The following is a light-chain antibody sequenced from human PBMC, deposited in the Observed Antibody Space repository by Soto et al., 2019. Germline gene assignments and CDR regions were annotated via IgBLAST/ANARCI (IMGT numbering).Light chain of an antibody. CDR3: AAWDGSLNAYV. Sequence: QYALTQPPSASGTPGQRVTISCSGSSSNIGSNAVNWYQQFPGTAPKLLIYTDNQRPSGVPDRFSGSKSGTSASLAISGLQSEDEADYFCAAWDGSLNAYVFGTGTKVTVL. V-gene: IGLV1-44*01. CDR1: SSNIGSNA. J-gene: IGLJ1*01. CDR2: TDN.